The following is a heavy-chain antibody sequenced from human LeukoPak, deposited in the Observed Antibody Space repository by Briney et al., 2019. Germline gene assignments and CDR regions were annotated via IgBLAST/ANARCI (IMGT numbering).Heavy chain of an antibody. J-gene: IGHJ4*02. CDR2: ISYDGSNK. V-gene: IGHV3-30*18. D-gene: IGHD6-13*01. Sequence: GGSLRLSCAASGFTFSSYGMHRVRQAPGKGLEWVAVISYDGSNKYYADSVKGRFTISRDNSKNTLYLQMNSLRAEDTAVYYCAKLASSSWIDYWGQGTLVTVSS. CDR3: AKLASSSWIDY. CDR1: GFTFSSYG.